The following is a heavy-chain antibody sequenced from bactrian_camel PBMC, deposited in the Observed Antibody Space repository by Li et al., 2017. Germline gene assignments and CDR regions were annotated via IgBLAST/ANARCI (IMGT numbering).Heavy chain of an antibody. V-gene: IGHV3S1*01. CDR2: TYIGGGST. CDR1: GETFGSNC. D-gene: IGHD7*01. CDR3: ATSLTDNWLRGFGY. J-gene: IGHJ6*01. Sequence: HVQLVESGGGSVQAGGSLRLSCAPSGETFGSNCMGWFRQAPGKEREGVVSTYIGGGSTYYADSVKGRFTIARDNAKNTLYLQLNSLKTEDTAMYYCATSLTDNWLRGFGYWGQGTQVTVS.